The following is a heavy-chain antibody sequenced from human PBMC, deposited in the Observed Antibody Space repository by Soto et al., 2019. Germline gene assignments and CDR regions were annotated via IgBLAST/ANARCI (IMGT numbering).Heavy chain of an antibody. CDR1: GYTFTNYA. CDR2: IHAGDGNT. D-gene: IGHD3-16*01. V-gene: IGHV1-3*01. CDR3: AFGTDYFHY. Sequence: ASVKVSCKXSGYTFTNYAMHWVRQAPGQRPEWMGWIHAGDGNTKLSQNFQGRLTITRDTSANTAYMELSSLRSEDTAVYYCAFGTDYFHYWGQGTLVTVSS. J-gene: IGHJ1*01.